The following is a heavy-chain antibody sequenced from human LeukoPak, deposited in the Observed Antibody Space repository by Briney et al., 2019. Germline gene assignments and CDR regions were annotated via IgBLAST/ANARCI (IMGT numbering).Heavy chain of an antibody. CDR1: GFTFSSYA. CDR2: ISYDGSNK. J-gene: IGHJ4*02. CDR3: ARVEWELLPDY. D-gene: IGHD1-26*01. V-gene: IGHV3-30*01. Sequence: GGSLRLSCAASGFTFSSYAMGWVRQAPGKGLEWVAVISYDGSNKYYADSVKGRFTISRDNSKNTLYLQMNSLRAEDTAVYYCARVEWELLPDYWGQGTLVTVSS.